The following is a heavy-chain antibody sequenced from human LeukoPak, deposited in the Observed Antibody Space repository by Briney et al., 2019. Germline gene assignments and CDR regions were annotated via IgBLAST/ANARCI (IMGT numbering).Heavy chain of an antibody. V-gene: IGHV3-30-3*01. CDR1: GFTFSSYA. Sequence: GGSLRLSCAASGFTFSSYAMHWVRQAPGKGLEWVAVISYDGSNKYYADSVKGRFTISRDNSKNTLYLQMNSLRAEDTAVYYCANWPTQKPFLGGWGQGTLVTVSS. CDR3: ANWPTQKPFLGG. J-gene: IGHJ4*02. CDR2: ISYDGSNK.